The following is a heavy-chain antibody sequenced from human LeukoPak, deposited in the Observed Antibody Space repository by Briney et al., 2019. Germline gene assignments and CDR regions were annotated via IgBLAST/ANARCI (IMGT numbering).Heavy chain of an antibody. CDR2: ISSSGSTI. CDR3: ARDIYYDSSGYYGRRSSDAFDI. J-gene: IGHJ3*02. V-gene: IGHV3-11*04. CDR1: GFTFSDYY. Sequence: GGSLRLSCAASGFTFSDYYMSWIRQAPGKGLEWVSYISSSGSTIYYADSVKGRFTISRDNAKNSLYLQMNSLRAEDTAVYYCARDIYYDSSGYYGRRSSDAFDIWGQGTMVTVSS. D-gene: IGHD3-22*01.